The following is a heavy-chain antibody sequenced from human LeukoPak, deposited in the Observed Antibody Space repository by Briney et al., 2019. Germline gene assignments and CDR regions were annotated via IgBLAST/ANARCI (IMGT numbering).Heavy chain of an antibody. D-gene: IGHD2-15*01. Sequence: GGSLRLSCAASGFTFSSYSMNWVRQAPGKGLEWVSSISSSSSYIYYADSVKGRFTISRDNAKNSLYLQMNRLRAEDTAVYYCARRVVSGSDAFDIWGQGTMVTVSS. CDR3: ARRVVSGSDAFDI. CDR1: GFTFSSYS. J-gene: IGHJ3*02. CDR2: ISSSSSYI. V-gene: IGHV3-21*01.